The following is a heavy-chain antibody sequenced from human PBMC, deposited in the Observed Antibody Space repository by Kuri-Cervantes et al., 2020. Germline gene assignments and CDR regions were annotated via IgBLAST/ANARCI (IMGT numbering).Heavy chain of an antibody. J-gene: IGHJ3*02. CDR1: GFTFNRYV. D-gene: IGHD3-22*01. V-gene: IGHV3-30*03. CDR2: I. Sequence: GESLKISCAASGFTFNRYVMYWVRQAPGKGLEWVAVINADSVKGRFTISRDTAKITLYLQMNSLRAEDTAVYYCARDSADSSGYYPGAFDIWGQGTMVTVSS. CDR3: ARDSADSSGYYPGAFDI.